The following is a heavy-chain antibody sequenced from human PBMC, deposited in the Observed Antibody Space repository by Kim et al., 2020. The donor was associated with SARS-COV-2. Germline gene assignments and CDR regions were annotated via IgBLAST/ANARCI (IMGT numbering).Heavy chain of an antibody. Sequence: GGSLRLSCTASGFSFSTYWMRWVRQAPGKGLEWVANIGQDGSERHYVDPVKGRFTISRDNTENSLYLPMNSLRDEDTGVYYCARGQQWPPGVSDIWGQG. CDR3: ARGQQWPPGVSDI. V-gene: IGHV3-7*04. J-gene: IGHJ3*02. D-gene: IGHD6-19*01. CDR1: GFSFSTYW. CDR2: IGQDGSER.